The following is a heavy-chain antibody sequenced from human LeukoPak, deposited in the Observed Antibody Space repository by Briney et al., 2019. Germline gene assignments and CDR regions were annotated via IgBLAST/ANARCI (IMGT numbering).Heavy chain of an antibody. CDR3: ARRGRSFDWLSQVYFDQ. CDR1: GFTFSSYA. V-gene: IGHV3-48*04. D-gene: IGHD3-9*01. Sequence: GGSLRLSCAASGFTFSSYAMHWVRQAPGKGLEWLSYISSSGSTIYYADSVKGRFTISRDNAKNSLYLQMNSLRAEDTAVYYCARRGRSFDWLSQVYFDQWGQGTLVTVSS. CDR2: ISSSGSTI. J-gene: IGHJ4*02.